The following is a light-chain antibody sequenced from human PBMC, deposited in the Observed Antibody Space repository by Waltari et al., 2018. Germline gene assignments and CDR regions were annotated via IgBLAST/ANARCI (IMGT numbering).Light chain of an antibody. J-gene: IGKJ1*01. V-gene: IGKV1-39*01. Sequence: DIQMTQSPSSLSASVGDRVTITCRASQSVRTYLNWYQQKPGKAPKLLIYGVSSLQSGVPSRFSASGYGTDFSLTINNLQPEDFATYYCQQANSFPPWTFGQGTKVEIK. CDR1: QSVRTY. CDR3: QQANSFPPWT. CDR2: GVS.